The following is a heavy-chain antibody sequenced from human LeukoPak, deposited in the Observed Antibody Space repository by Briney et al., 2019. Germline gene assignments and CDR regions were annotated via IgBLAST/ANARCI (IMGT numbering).Heavy chain of an antibody. V-gene: IGHV4-4*07. D-gene: IGHD6-25*01. J-gene: IGHJ4*02. CDR2: IYYSGSA. Sequence: PSETLSLTCTVSGGSISSYYWSWIRQPAGKGLEWIGRIYYSGSANHNPSLKSRVTISRDTSKNQFSLKLTSVTTADTAVYYCARAGGVKTAALDLDYWGQGTLVTVSS. CDR3: ARAGGVKTAALDLDY. CDR1: GGSISSYY.